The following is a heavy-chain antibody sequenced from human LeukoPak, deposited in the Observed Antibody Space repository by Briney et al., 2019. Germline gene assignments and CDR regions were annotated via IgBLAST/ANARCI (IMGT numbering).Heavy chain of an antibody. V-gene: IGHV1-18*03. CDR2: ISTHNGKT. CDR1: GYSFTSYG. Sequence: ASVKVSCKASGYSFTSYGVGWVRQAPGQGLQRMAWISTHNGKTDYAQNFQDRVTVTRDTSTSTAYMELRSLRSDDMAVYFCARDVGTTHFDFWGQGTLVTVSS. CDR3: ARDVGTTHFDF. D-gene: IGHD5-12*01. J-gene: IGHJ4*02.